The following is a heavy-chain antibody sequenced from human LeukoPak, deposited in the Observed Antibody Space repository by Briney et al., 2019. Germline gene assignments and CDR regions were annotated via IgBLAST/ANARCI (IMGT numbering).Heavy chain of an antibody. V-gene: IGHV3-7*01. CDR1: GFTFSIYW. CDR2: VNQDGSQK. J-gene: IGHJ4*02. CDR3: ASLPNWNDRKSYDY. D-gene: IGHD1-1*01. Sequence: PGGSLRLSCAASGFTFSIYWMSWVRQAPGKGLEWVANVNQDGSQKYYVDSVKGRFTISRDNAKNSFFLQMSSLRAEDTAVYYCASLPNWNDRKSYDYWGQGTLVTVSS.